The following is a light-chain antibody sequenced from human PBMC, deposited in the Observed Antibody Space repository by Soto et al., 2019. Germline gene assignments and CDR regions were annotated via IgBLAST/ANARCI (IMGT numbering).Light chain of an antibody. CDR2: AAS. Sequence: EIVLTQSPGTLSLSQGERATLSCRASQSLSTGYLAWYQQKPGQAPRLLIYAASTRATGITDRFSGSGSGTDFTLTISRLGPEDFAVYYCQQYDSSSYTFCQGTKLEIK. J-gene: IGKJ2*01. CDR3: QQYDSSSYT. V-gene: IGKV3-20*01. CDR1: QSLSTGY.